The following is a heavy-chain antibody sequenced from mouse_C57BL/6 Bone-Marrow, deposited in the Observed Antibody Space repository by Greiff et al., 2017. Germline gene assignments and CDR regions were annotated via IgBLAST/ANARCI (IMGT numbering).Heavy chain of an antibody. Sequence: QVQLQQPGAELVMPGASVKLSCKASGYTFTSYWMHWVKQRPGQGLEWIGEIDPSDSYTNYNQKFKGKSTLTVDKSSSTAYMQLSSLKSEDSAVYYCARAPITTVVGDAMDYWGQGTSVTVSS. D-gene: IGHD1-1*01. CDR2: IDPSDSYT. V-gene: IGHV1-69*01. J-gene: IGHJ4*01. CDR1: GYTFTSYW. CDR3: ARAPITTVVGDAMDY.